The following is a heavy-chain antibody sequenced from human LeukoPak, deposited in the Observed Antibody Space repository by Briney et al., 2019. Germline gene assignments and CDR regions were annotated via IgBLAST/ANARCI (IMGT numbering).Heavy chain of an antibody. D-gene: IGHD2-2*02. Sequence: GGSLRLSCAASGFTFSSFAMSWVRQAPGKGLEWVSGIIGSGSSTYYADSVRGRFSISRDNSKNTVSLQMNTLRTEDTAVYYCTTDLWASSFTLMDWFDPWGQGTLVTVSS. CDR2: IIGSGSST. V-gene: IGHV3-23*01. CDR1: GFTFSSFA. CDR3: TTDLWASSFTLMDWFDP. J-gene: IGHJ5*02.